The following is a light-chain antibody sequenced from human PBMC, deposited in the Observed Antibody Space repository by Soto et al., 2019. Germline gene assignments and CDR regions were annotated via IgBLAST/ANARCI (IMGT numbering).Light chain of an antibody. J-gene: IGKJ3*01. V-gene: IGKV1-39*01. CDR2: AAF. CDR3: QQSYSPPRT. Sequence: DIQMSQSPSSLSASVGDRVTITCRASESIGSYLNWHQQKPGRVPKLLIYAAFRLQSGVPSRFSGSGSETDFTLTIGGLQFEDSATYFCQQSYSPPRTFGLGTKVDIK. CDR1: ESIGSY.